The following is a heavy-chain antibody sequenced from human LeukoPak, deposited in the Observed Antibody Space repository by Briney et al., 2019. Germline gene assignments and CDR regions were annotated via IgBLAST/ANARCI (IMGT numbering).Heavy chain of an antibody. CDR3: VRGKDYGMDV. Sequence: SETLSLTCAVYGGSFSGYYWSWIRQPPGKGLEWIGEINHSGSTNYNPSLKSRVTISVDTSKNQFSLKLSSVTAADTAVYYCVRGKDYGMDVWGQGTTVTVSS. J-gene: IGHJ6*02. CDR1: GGSFSGYY. V-gene: IGHV4-34*01. CDR2: INHSGST.